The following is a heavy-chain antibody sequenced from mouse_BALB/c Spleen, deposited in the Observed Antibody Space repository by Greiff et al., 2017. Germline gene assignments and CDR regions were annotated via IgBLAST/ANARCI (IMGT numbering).Heavy chain of an antibody. CDR1: GFTFSSYA. J-gene: IGHJ3*01. V-gene: IGHV5-9-4*01. CDR2: ISSGGSYT. CDR3: AREGETPFAY. Sequence: EVKLVESGGGLVKPGGSLKLSCAASGFTFSSYAMSWVRQSPEKRLEWVAEISSGGSYTYYPDTVTGRFTISRDNAKNTLYLEMSSLRSEDTAMYYCAREGETPFAYWGQGTLVTVSA.